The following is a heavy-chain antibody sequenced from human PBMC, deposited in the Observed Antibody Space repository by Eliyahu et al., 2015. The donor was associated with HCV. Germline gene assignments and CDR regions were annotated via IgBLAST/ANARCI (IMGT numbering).Heavy chain of an antibody. CDR3: ARDPTTNYAGFDP. CDR2: IYYSGST. V-gene: IGHV4-31*02. D-gene: IGHD1-26*01. Sequence: IGYIYYSGSTYYNPSLKSRVTISVDTSKNQFSLKLSSVTAADTAVYYCARDPTTNYAGFDPWGQGTLVTVSS. J-gene: IGHJ5*02.